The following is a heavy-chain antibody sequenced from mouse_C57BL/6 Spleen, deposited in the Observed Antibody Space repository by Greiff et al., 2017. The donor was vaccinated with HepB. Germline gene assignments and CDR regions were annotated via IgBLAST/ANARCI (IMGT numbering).Heavy chain of an antibody. V-gene: IGHV5-4*01. CDR3: ARDYYGSSRYFDV. CDR1: GFTFSSYA. D-gene: IGHD1-1*01. CDR2: ISDGGSYT. Sequence: EVHLVESGGGLVKPGGSLKLSCAASGFTFSSYAMSWVRQTPEKRLEWVATISDGGSYTYYPDNVKGRFTISRDNAKNNLYLQMSHLKSEDTAMYYCARDYYGSSRYFDVWGTGTTVTVSS. J-gene: IGHJ1*03.